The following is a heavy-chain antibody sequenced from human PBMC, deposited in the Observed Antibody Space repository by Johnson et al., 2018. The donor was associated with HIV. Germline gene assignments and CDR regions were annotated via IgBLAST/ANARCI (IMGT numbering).Heavy chain of an antibody. CDR3: ARDQGGNHNAFDI. J-gene: IGHJ3*02. Sequence: VPLVESGGGVVQPGTSLRLSCAASGFTFRNYAMHWVRQAPGKGLEWVAVISYDGSYNYYADSVKGRFTISRDNSKNTLYLQMNSLRAEDTAVYYCARDQGGNHNAFDIWGQGTMVTVSS. CDR2: ISYDGSYN. D-gene: IGHD1-14*01. CDR1: GFTFRNYA. V-gene: IGHV3-30*04.